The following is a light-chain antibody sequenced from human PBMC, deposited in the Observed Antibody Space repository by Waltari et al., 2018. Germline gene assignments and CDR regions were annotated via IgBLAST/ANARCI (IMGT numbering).Light chain of an antibody. V-gene: IGKV3D-15*01. CDR2: EAS. CDR1: LSVFST. Sequence: EIVMTQSPATLSVSPGETATLPCSASLSVFSTVAWYQEKPGQAPRLLIYEASIRATGTSARFRGSGSGTEFTLTISSVQSEDSAVYYCQQYNRWPPITFGQGTRLEIK. J-gene: IGKJ5*01. CDR3: QQYNRWPPIT.